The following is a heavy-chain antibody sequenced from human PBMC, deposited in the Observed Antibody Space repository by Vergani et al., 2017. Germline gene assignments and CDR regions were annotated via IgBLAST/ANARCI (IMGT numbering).Heavy chain of an antibody. Sequence: QVQLQESCPGLVKPSETLSLTCIVSGGSISPYYCSLIRQPAGKGLGWIGRIYTSESTNYNPAHNSRVTISVHTSKNQVSLKLSSVTATDTAMYYCEREDSSSVGFLAYWGRGTLVTVSS. J-gene: IGHJ4*02. CDR2: IYTSEST. CDR1: GGSISPYY. D-gene: IGHD6-6*01. V-gene: IGHV4-4*07. CDR3: EREDSSSVGFLAY.